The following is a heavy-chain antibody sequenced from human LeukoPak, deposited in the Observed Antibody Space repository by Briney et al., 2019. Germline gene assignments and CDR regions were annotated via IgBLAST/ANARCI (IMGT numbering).Heavy chain of an antibody. D-gene: IGHD3-10*01. V-gene: IGHV3-21*01. CDR3: ARAAMVRGVIITSYMDV. J-gene: IGHJ6*03. Sequence: AGGSLRLSCAASGFTFSIYSMNWVRQARGKGREWVSSISSSSSYIYYADSVKGRFTISRDNAKNSLYLQMNSLRAEDTAVYYCARAAMVRGVIITSYMDVWGKGTTVTVSS. CDR1: GFTFSIYS. CDR2: ISSSSSYI.